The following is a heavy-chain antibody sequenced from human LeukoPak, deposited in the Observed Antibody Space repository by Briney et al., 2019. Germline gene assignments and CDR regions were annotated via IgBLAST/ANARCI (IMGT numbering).Heavy chain of an antibody. Sequence: GGSLRLSRAASGFTFSSYWMTWVRQAPGKGLEWVAVIWYDGSNKYYADSVKGRFTISRDNSKNTLYLQMNSLRAEDTAVYYCAKDRGGYRDGYNYQFDYWGQGTLVTVSS. CDR3: AKDRGGYRDGYNYQFDY. D-gene: IGHD5-24*01. J-gene: IGHJ4*02. CDR1: GFTFSSYW. CDR2: IWYDGSNK. V-gene: IGHV3-33*06.